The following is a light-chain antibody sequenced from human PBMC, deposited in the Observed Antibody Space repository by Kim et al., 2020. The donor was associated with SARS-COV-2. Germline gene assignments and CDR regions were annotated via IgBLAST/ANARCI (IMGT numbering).Light chain of an antibody. CDR2: ENN. CDR3: QSYDSYNGV. J-gene: IGLJ3*02. Sequence: FMLTQPHSVSESPGKTVTISCTRSSGSIASSSVQWYQQRPGSAPNTVIFENNQRPSGVPDRFSGSIDISSNSASLTISGLKTEDEADYYCQSYDSYNGVFGGGTQLTVL. V-gene: IGLV6-57*03. CDR1: SGSIASSS.